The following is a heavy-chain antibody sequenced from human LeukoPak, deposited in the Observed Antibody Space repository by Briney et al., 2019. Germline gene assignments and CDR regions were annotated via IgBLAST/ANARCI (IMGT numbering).Heavy chain of an antibody. CDR3: ARHPSASGREDWLDP. Sequence: GGSLRLSCKGSGYIFTTYWIGLVRQMPGKGLEWMGIIYPGDSDTRYSPSFQGQVTISADKSISTAYLQWSSLKASDTAMYYCARHPSASGREDWLDPWGQGTLVTVSS. J-gene: IGHJ5*02. CDR1: GYIFTTYW. D-gene: IGHD2-15*01. V-gene: IGHV5-51*01. CDR2: IYPGDSDT.